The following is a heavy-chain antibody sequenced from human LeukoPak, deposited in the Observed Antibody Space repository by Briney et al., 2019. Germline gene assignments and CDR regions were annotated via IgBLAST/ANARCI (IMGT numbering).Heavy chain of an antibody. J-gene: IGHJ4*02. CDR1: GGTFSSYA. CDR2: IIPIFGTA. Sequence: GASVKVSCKASGGTFSSYAISWVRQAPGQGLEWMGGIIPIFGTANYAQKFQGRVTITADESTSTAYMELSSLRSEDTAVYYCARPARPLGGGSCQLDYWGQGTLVTVSS. V-gene: IGHV1-69*13. CDR3: ARPARPLGGGSCQLDY. D-gene: IGHD2-15*01.